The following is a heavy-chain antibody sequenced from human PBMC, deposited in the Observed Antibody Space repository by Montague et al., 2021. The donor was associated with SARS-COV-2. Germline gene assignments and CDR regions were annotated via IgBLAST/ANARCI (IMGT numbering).Heavy chain of an antibody. CDR2: IYYSGST. V-gene: IGHV4-39*01. CDR1: GGSISSSSYY. CDR3: ARQGNSSGWFKPDAFDI. J-gene: IGHJ3*02. D-gene: IGHD6-19*01. Sequence: SETLSLTCTVSGGSISSSSYYWGWIRQPPGKGLEWIGSIYYSGSTYYNPSLKIRVTISVDTSKNQFSLKLSSVTAADTAEYYCARQGNSSGWFKPDAFDIWGQGTMVTVSS.